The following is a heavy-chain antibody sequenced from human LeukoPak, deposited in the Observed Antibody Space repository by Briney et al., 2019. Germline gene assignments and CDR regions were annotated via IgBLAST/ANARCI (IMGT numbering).Heavy chain of an antibody. D-gene: IGHD3-22*01. J-gene: IGHJ6*02. CDR3: ARSPPIYYYDSSGYYYSPHYYGMDV. Sequence: PGGSLRLSCSASGFTFSTYAMHGVRQAPGKGLEYVSAISGDGITTYYADSVKGRFTISRDNSKNTLYLQMSSLRAEDTALYYCARSPPIYYYDSSGYYYSPHYYGMDVWGQGTTVTVSS. CDR1: GFTFSTYA. V-gene: IGHV3-64D*06. CDR2: ISGDGITT.